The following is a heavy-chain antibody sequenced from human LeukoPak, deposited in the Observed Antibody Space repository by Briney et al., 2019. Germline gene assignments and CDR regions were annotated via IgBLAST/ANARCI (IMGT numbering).Heavy chain of an antibody. CDR1: GVSISSSNW. Sequence: TSSETLSLTCAVSGVSISSSNWWSWVRQPPGKGLEWIGEFYHSGTTNYNPSLKSRVTISVDKSKNQFSLRLTSVTAADTAMYYCARDRRAYGSNSWGSGMDVWGQGTTVTVSS. CDR2: FYHSGTT. D-gene: IGHD6-13*01. V-gene: IGHV4-4*02. J-gene: IGHJ6*02. CDR3: ARDRRAYGSNSWGSGMDV.